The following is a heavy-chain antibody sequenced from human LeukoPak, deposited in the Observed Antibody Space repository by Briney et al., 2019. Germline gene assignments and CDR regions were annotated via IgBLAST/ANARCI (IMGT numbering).Heavy chain of an antibody. Sequence: GGSLRLSCVASGISFNGYSMNWVRQAPGKGLEWVSYISSSGSTIYYAGSVKGRFTISRDNAKNSLYLQMNSLRAEDTAVYYCARVAGAFDYWGQGTLATVSS. D-gene: IGHD6-19*01. CDR1: GISFNGYS. J-gene: IGHJ4*02. CDR3: ARVAGAFDY. V-gene: IGHV3-11*01. CDR2: ISSSGSTI.